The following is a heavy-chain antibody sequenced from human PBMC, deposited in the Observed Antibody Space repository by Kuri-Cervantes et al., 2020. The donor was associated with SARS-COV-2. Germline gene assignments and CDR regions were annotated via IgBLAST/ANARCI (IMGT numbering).Heavy chain of an antibody. CDR1: GGSLSGHF. CDR2: IYYSGST. J-gene: IGHJ6*02. CDR3: AREEKRIYSYGMDV. V-gene: IGHV4-34*01. Sequence: SETLSLTCAVYGGSLSGHFWSWIRQSPGKGLEWVGSIYYSGSTYYNPSLKSRVTISVDTSKNQFSLKLSSVTAADTAVYYCAREEKRIYSYGMDVWGQGTTVTVSS.